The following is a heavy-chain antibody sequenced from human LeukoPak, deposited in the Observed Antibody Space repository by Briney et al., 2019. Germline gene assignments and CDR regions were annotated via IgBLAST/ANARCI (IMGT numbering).Heavy chain of an antibody. CDR2: IIPIFGTA. CDR1: GGTFCMYA. Sequence: SVNASCKPSGGTFCMYAISWVRQAPGQGLEWMGGIIPIFGTANYAQKFQGRVTITADESTSTAYMELSSLRSEDTAVYLCATGVDIVVVPAATNWFDPWGQGTLVTVSS. D-gene: IGHD2-2*03. CDR3: ATGVDIVVVPAATNWFDP. V-gene: IGHV1-69*01. J-gene: IGHJ5*02.